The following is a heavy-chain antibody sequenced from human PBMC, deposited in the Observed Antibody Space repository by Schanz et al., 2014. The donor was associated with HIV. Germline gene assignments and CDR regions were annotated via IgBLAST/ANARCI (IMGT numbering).Heavy chain of an antibody. J-gene: IGHJ6*02. CDR2: VRHDGGAT. CDR1: GFTFGDYP. CDR3: ARDRDTYDSSGYYFGMDV. D-gene: IGHD3-22*01. V-gene: IGHV3-23*04. Sequence: EVQLVESGGGLVKPGRSLRLSCAASGFTFGDYPMSWVRQAPGKGLEWLSAVRHDGGATYYADSVKGRFTISRDNSKNTLYLQMNSLRAEDTAVYYCARDRDTYDSSGYYFGMDVWGQGTTVTVSS.